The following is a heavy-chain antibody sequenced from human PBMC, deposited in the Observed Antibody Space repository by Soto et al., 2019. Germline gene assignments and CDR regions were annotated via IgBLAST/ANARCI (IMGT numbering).Heavy chain of an antibody. CDR3: ARGDYYDSSGYAYYFDY. CDR2: INHSGST. V-gene: IGHV4-34*01. CDR1: VGSFSGYY. Sequence: SESLSLTCAVYVGSFSGYYWSWIRQPPGKGLEWIGEINHSGSTNYNPSLKSRVTISVDTSKNQFSLKLSSVTAADTAVYYCARGDYYDSSGYAYYFDYWGQGTLVTVSS. D-gene: IGHD3-22*01. J-gene: IGHJ4*02.